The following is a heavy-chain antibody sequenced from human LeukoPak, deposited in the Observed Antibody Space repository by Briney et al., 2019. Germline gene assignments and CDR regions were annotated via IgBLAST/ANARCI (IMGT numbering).Heavy chain of an antibody. V-gene: IGHV3-7*01. CDR2: IKKDGSEK. CDR3: ARAPRDYYYYYMDV. Sequence: GGSLRLSCAASGFTFSSYWMSWVRQAPGKGLEGGANIKKDGSEKYYVDSVKGRFTISRDNAKTSLYLQMNSLRAEDTAVYYCARAPRDYYYYYMDVWGKGTTVTISS. CDR1: GFTFSSYW. J-gene: IGHJ6*03.